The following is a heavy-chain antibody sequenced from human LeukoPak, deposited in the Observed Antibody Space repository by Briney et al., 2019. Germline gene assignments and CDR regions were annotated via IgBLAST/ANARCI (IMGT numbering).Heavy chain of an antibody. J-gene: IGHJ4*02. V-gene: IGHV3-53*01. CDR2: IYSGGST. CDR3: ARGQLRDGYDY. D-gene: IGHD5-24*01. Sequence: GGSLRLSCAASGFTVSSNYMSWVRQAPGKGLEWVSVIYSGGSTYYADSVKGRFTISRDNSKNTLYLQMNSLRAEDTAVYCCARGQLRDGYDYWGQGTLVTVSS. CDR1: GFTVSSNY.